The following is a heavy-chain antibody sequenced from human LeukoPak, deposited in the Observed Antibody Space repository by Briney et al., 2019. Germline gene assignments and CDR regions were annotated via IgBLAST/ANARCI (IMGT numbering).Heavy chain of an antibody. Sequence: QPGGSLRLSCAASGFTVSSNYMSWVRQAPGKGLEWVSVIYSGGSTYYADSVKGRFTISRDNSKNTLYLQMNSLRAEDTAVYYCARESIAVAGLIFDYWGQGTLVTVSS. V-gene: IGHV3-53*01. CDR2: IYSGGST. J-gene: IGHJ4*02. CDR1: GFTVSSNY. CDR3: ARESIAVAGLIFDY. D-gene: IGHD6-19*01.